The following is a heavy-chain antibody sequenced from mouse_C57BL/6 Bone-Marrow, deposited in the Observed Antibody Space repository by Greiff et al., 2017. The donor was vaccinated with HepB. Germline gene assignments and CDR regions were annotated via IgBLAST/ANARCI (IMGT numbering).Heavy chain of an antibody. V-gene: IGHV5-9*01. Sequence: EVKLVESGGGLVKPGGSLKLSCAASGFTFSSYTMSWVRQTPEKRLEWVATISGGGGNTYYPDSVKGRFTISRDNAKNTLYLQMSGLRSEDTALYYCARHMVTPYYFDYWGQGTTLTVSS. CDR2: ISGGGGNT. CDR1: GFTFSSYT. J-gene: IGHJ2*01. D-gene: IGHD2-2*01. CDR3: ARHMVTPYYFDY.